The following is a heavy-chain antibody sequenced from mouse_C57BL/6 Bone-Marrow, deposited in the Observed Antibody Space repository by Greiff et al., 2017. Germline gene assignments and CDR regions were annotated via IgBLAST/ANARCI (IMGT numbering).Heavy chain of an antibody. CDR2: INPNSGGT. J-gene: IGHJ3*01. CDR1: GYTFTDYY. Sequence: EVQLQQSGPELVKPGASVKISCKASGYTFTDYYMNWVKQSHGKSLEWIGDINPNSGGTSYHQKFKGKATLTVAKSSSTAYMELRSLTSEDSAVYYCAREGPYAWFAYWGQGTLVTVSA. V-gene: IGHV1-26*01. CDR3: AREGPYAWFAY. D-gene: IGHD6-5*01.